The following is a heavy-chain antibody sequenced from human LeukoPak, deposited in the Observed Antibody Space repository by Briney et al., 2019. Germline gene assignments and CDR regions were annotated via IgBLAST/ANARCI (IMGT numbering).Heavy chain of an antibody. CDR2: IYHSGST. CDR1: GGSISSGGYS. J-gene: IGHJ4*02. CDR3: ARRKAGYSSGWWGY. Sequence: SETLSLTCAVSGGSISSGGYSWSWIRQPPGKGLEWIGYIYHSGSTYYNPSLKSRVTISVDTSKNQFSLKLSSVTAADTAVYYCARRKAGYSSGWWGYWGQGTLVTVSS. D-gene: IGHD6-19*01. V-gene: IGHV4-30-2*03.